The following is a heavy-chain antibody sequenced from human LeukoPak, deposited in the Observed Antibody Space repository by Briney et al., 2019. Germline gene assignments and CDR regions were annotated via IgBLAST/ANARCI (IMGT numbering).Heavy chain of an antibody. Sequence: SETLSLTCTVSGGSISSYYWSWIRQPPGRGLEWISYIYYSGSTNYNPSLKSRATISVDTSKNQFSLKLSSVTAADTAAYYCARGSGFADYWGQGTLVTVSS. CDR3: ARGSGFADY. CDR1: GGSISSYY. V-gene: IGHV4-59*01. D-gene: IGHD3-10*01. J-gene: IGHJ4*02. CDR2: IYYSGST.